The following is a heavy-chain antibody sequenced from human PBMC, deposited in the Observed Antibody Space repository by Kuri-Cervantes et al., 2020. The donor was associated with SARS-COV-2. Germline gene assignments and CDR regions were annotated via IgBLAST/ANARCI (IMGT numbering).Heavy chain of an antibody. D-gene: IGHD2-15*01. Sequence: GESLKISCAASGFTFSSYDMHWVRQAPGKGLEWVSSISSSSSYIYYADSVKGRFTISRDNAKNSLYLQMNSLRAEDTAVYYCARDPPSPYCSGGSCRTDVWGQGTTVTVSS. CDR2: ISSSSSYI. CDR1: GFTFSSYD. CDR3: ARDPPSPYCSGGSCRTDV. J-gene: IGHJ6*02. V-gene: IGHV3-21*01.